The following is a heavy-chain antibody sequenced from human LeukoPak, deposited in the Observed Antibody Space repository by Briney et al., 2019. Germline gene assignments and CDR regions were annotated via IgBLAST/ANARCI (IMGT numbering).Heavy chain of an antibody. CDR3: TTDDYRDYVPVYYGMDV. CDR2: IKSKTDGSTT. J-gene: IGHJ6*02. D-gene: IGHD4-17*01. V-gene: IGHV3-15*01. Sequence: PGGSLRLSCAASGFTYSNAWMSWVRQAPGKGLEWVGRIKSKTDGSTTDYAAPVKGRFTITRDDSKNTLYLQMNSLKPDDTAVYYSTTDDYRDYVPVYYGMDVWGQGTTVTVSS. CDR1: GFTYSNAW.